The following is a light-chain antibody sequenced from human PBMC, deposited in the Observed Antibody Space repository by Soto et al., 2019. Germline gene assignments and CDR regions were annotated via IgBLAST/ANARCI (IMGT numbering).Light chain of an antibody. J-gene: IGKJ1*01. CDR2: GAS. Sequence: EIVMTQSPATLSVSPGERATLSCRASQSIGSNLAWYQHKPGQAPRLLIYGASNRATGIPARFSGSGSGTEFTLTISSLQSEDFAVYYCQQYGESPTTFGQGTKVEIK. CDR3: QQYGESPTT. CDR1: QSIGSN. V-gene: IGKV3D-15*01.